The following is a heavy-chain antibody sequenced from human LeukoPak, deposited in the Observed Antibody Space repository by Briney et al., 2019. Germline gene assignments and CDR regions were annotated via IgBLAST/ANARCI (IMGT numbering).Heavy chain of an antibody. CDR3: ASQTPGSTEEFDL. CDR1: GGSISSYY. CDR2: IYYGGST. D-gene: IGHD1-14*01. J-gene: IGHJ2*01. V-gene: IGHV4-59*01. Sequence: SETLSLTCTVSGGSISSYYWSWIRQPPGKGLEWIGYIYYGGSTNYNPSLKSRVTISVDTSKNQFSLKLSSVTAADTAVYYCASQTPGSTEEFDLWGRGTLVTVSS.